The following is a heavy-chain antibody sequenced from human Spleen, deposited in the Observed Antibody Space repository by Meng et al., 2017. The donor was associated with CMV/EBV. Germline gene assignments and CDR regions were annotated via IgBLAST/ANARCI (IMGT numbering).Heavy chain of an antibody. CDR1: GFTFSSYA. D-gene: IGHD3-3*01. Sequence: GGSLSLSFAASGFTFSSYAMHWVRQAPGKGLEWVAVISYDGSNKYYADSVKGRFTISRDNSKNTLYLQMNSLRAEDTAVYYCAKAGTIFGVVRNYFDYWGQGTLVTVSS. J-gene: IGHJ4*02. CDR3: AKAGTIFGVVRNYFDY. CDR2: ISYDGSNK. V-gene: IGHV3-30-3*01.